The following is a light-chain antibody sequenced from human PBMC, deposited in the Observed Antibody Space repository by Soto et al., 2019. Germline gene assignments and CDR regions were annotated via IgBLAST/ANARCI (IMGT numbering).Light chain of an antibody. V-gene: IGKV4-1*01. CDR2: WAS. CDR3: QQYYSSPFA. CDR1: HSVLYRSDNQNY. J-gene: IGKJ3*01. Sequence: DIVMTQSPDSLAVSLGERATINCRSSHSVLYRSDNQNYLAWYQQKPGRPPKLLFYWASTRQSGVPDRFSGSGSATDFTLTIRDLQAEDAAIYYCQQYYSSPFAFGPGTRVDV.